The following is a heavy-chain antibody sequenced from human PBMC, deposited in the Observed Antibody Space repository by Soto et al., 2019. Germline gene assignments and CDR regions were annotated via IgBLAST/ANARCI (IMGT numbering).Heavy chain of an antibody. D-gene: IGHD3-10*01. CDR2: IYPGDSDT. J-gene: IGHJ3*02. V-gene: IGHV5-51*01. Sequence: ESPKISCKGSGCNFTSYWIGWVRQMPGKGLEWMGIIYPGDSDTSYSPSFQGQVTISADKSISTAYLQWCSLTASDTAMYYCARHRGSGGYYNAFDIRGQGTMVTVSS. CDR1: GCNFTSYW. CDR3: ARHRGSGGYYNAFDI.